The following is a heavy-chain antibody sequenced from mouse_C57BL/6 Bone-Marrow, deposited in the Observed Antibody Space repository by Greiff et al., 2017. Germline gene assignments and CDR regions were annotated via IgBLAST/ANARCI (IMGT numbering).Heavy chain of an antibody. CDR1: GYTFTSYC. CDR2: IDPNSGGT. Sequence: QVQLQQPGAELVKPGASVKLSCKASGYTFTSYCMHWVKQRPGRGLEWIGRIDPNSGGTKYNEKFKSKATLTVDQPSSTAYMQLSSLASEDSAVYYCARDRATVVAYYFDYWGQGTTLTVSS. D-gene: IGHD1-1*01. CDR3: ARDRATVVAYYFDY. V-gene: IGHV1-72*01. J-gene: IGHJ2*01.